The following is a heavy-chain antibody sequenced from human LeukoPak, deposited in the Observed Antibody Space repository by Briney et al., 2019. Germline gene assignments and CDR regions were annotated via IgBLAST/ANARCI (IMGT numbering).Heavy chain of an antibody. J-gene: IGHJ3*02. V-gene: IGHV1-2*02. CDR2: INPNSGGT. CDR1: GYTFTGYY. Sequence: ASVKVSCKASGYTFTGYYMHWVRQAPGQGLEWMGWINPNSGGTNYAQKFQGRVTMTEDTSTDTAYMELSSLRSEDTAVYYCATPLVYHDAFDIWGQGTMVTVSS. D-gene: IGHD3-9*01. CDR3: ATPLVYHDAFDI.